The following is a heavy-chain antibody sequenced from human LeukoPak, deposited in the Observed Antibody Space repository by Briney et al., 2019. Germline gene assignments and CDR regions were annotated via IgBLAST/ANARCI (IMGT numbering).Heavy chain of an antibody. D-gene: IGHD6-19*01. CDR3: ARGSIAVAGTGVDY. J-gene: IGHJ4*02. V-gene: IGHV1-46*01. CDR1: GYTFTSYG. Sequence: GASVKVSCKASGYTFTSYGISWVRQAPGQGLEWMGVINPSGGVTNYAQKFQGRVTMTWDTSTSTVYMELSSLRSDDTAVYYCARGSIAVAGTGVDYWGQGTLVTVSS. CDR2: INPSGGVT.